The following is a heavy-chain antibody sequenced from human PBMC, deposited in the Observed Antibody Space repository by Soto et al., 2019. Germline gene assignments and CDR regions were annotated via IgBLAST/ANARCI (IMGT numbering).Heavy chain of an antibody. Sequence: QVQLVQSGAEVKKPGSSVKVSCKASGGTFSSYTISWVRQAPGQGLEWMGRIIPILGIANYAQKFQGRVTITTDKSTSTAYMELSSLRSEDTAVYYCASFDGDYVIPSFFDIWGQGTMVTVSS. V-gene: IGHV1-69*02. CDR3: ASFDGDYVIPSFFDI. CDR2: IIPILGIA. J-gene: IGHJ3*02. CDR1: GGTFSSYT. D-gene: IGHD4-17*01.